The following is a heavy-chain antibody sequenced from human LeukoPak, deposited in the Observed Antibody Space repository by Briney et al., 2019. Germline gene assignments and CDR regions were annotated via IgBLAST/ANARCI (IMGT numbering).Heavy chain of an antibody. V-gene: IGHV3-21*01. CDR3: AREEGYSSSSPYYFDY. J-gene: IGHJ4*02. D-gene: IGHD6-6*01. CDR2: ISSSSSYI. CDR1: GFTFSSYS. Sequence: GGSLRLSCAASGFTFSSYSMNWVRQAPGKGLEWVSSISSSSSYIYYVDSVKGRFTISRDNAKNSLYLQMNSLRAEDTAVYYCAREEGYSSSSPYYFDYWGQGTLVTVSS.